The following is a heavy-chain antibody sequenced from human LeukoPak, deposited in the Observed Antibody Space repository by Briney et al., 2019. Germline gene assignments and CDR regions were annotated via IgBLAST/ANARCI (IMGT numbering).Heavy chain of an antibody. CDR3: ARVGSSSYCYFDL. J-gene: IGHJ2*01. V-gene: IGHV4-59*01. CDR1: DGSISSYY. Sequence: PSETLSLTCTVSDGSISSYYWSWIRQSPGKGLEWIGFVHYTGSTNYNPSLKSRVTTSIDTSRNQFSLKGKSVTLADTAVYYCARVGSSSYCYFDLWGRGTLVTVSS. CDR2: VHYTGST. D-gene: IGHD1-26*01.